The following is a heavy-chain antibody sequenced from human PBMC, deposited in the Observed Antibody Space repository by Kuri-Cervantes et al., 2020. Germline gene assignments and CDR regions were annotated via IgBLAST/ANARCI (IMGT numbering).Heavy chain of an antibody. V-gene: IGHV4-61*01. CDR2: IYYSGST. Sequence: SETLSLTCTVSGGSVSSGSYYWSWIRQPPGKGLEWIGYIYYSGSTNYNPSLKSRVTISVDTSKNQFSLKLSSVTAADTAVYYCARVVFRYYYDSSAQLGNWFDPWGQGTLVTVSS. CDR3: ARVVFRYYYDSSAQLGNWFDP. CDR1: GGSVSSGSYY. D-gene: IGHD3-22*01. J-gene: IGHJ5*02.